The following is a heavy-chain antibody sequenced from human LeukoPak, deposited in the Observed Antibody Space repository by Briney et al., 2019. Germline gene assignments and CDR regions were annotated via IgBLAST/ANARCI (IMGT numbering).Heavy chain of an antibody. CDR1: GFTFDDYT. Sequence: PGGSLRLSCAASGFTFDDYTMHWVRQAPGKGLEWVSLISWDGGSTYYADSVKGRFTISRDNSKNSLYLQMNSLRTEDTASYYCAKDIAFYTAMVWNGMDVWGQGTTVTVSS. V-gene: IGHV3-43*01. CDR2: ISWDGGST. J-gene: IGHJ6*02. CDR3: AKDIAFYTAMVWNGMDV. D-gene: IGHD5-18*01.